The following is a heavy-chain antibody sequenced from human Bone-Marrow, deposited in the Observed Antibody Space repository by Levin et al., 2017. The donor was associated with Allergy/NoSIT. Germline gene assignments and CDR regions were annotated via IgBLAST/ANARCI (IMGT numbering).Heavy chain of an antibody. J-gene: IGHJ4*02. CDR3: AHVYLQSGFYFDY. CDR2: FFWNGDH. CDR1: GFSLSTDGVI. V-gene: IGHV2-5*01. D-gene: IGHD3-22*01. Sequence: TLSLTCNFSGFSLSTDGVIVGWIRQPPGKALEWVALFFWNGDHRYSPSLKTRLSIAWVTSTNQVVLTMTKMDPVDTGTYYCAHVYLQSGFYFDYWGQGALVTVSS.